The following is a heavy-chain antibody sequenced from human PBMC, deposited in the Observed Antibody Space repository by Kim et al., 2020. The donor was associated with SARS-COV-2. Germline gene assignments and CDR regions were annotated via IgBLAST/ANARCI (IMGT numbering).Heavy chain of an antibody. CDR1: SGSISSDAHN. CDR2: IHYSGST. V-gene: IGHV4-39*01. CDR3: AGLAVVGWATNEY. J-gene: IGHJ4*02. Sequence: SETLSLTCTVSSGSISSDAHNWAWIRQPPGKGLEWIASIHYSGSTSYNPSLESRLTTSLDTSKNQFFLKLTSVTAADTAVYYCAGLAVVGWATNEYWGQGTRVAVSS. D-gene: IGHD5-12*01.